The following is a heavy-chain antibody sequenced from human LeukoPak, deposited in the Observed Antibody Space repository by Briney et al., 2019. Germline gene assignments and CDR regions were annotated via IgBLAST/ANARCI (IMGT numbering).Heavy chain of an antibody. Sequence: HSGRSLRLSCAASGFTFSTYWMSWVRPTPGKGLEWVASIRADESEKYYVDSVKGRFNISRDNAKNLVYLQLSSLRAEDTAVYYCARAQALNWFDPWGQGTLVTVSS. CDR1: GFTFSTYW. V-gene: IGHV3-7*01. CDR2: IRADESEK. CDR3: ARAQALNWFDP. J-gene: IGHJ5*02.